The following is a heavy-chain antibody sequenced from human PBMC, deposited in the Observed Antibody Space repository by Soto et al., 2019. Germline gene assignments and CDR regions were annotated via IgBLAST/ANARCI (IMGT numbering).Heavy chain of an antibody. Sequence: GGSLRLSCAASGFTFSSYSMNWVSQAPGKGLEWVSYISSSSSTIYYADSVKGRFTISRDNAKNSLYLQMNSLRAEDTAVYYCARFRNNMDVWGKGTTVIVSS. CDR2: ISSSSSTI. CDR3: ARFRNNMDV. V-gene: IGHV3-48*01. J-gene: IGHJ6*03. CDR1: GFTFSSYS.